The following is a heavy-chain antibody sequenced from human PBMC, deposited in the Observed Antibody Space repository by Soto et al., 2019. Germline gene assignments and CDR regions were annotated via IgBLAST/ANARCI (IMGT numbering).Heavy chain of an antibody. J-gene: IGHJ2*01. V-gene: IGHV3-48*02. CDR2: ISGGGDNI. CDR3: AGVRGQGYFDL. Sequence: EVQLVESGGGLVQPGGSLRLSCAASGFTFSTYSMIWVRQAPGKGLGWVAFISGGGDNIYDADSVKGRFTISRDNAKNSLYLQMDSLREEDTAVYYCAGVRGQGYFDLWGRGTLCSDSS. CDR1: GFTFSTYS.